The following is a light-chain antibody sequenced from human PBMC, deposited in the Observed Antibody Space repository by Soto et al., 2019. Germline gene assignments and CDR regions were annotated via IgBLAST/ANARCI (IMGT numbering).Light chain of an antibody. J-gene: IGLJ2*01. CDR2: DGS. CDR1: SSDVGGYNY. CDR3: NSYTSSSNFVV. V-gene: IGLV2-14*01. Sequence: QSALTQPASVSGSPGQSITISCTGTSSDVGGYNYVSWYQQHPGKAPKLMIYDGSDRPSGVSNRFSGSKSGNTASLTISGLQAEDEADYYCNSYTSSSNFVVFGGGTKLTVL.